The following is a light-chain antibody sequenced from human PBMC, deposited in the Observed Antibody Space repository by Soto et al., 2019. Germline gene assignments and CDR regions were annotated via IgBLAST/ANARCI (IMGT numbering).Light chain of an antibody. CDR2: GAS. V-gene: IGKV3-20*01. J-gene: IGKJ5*01. CDR1: QSVSSSY. CDR3: QQYGSSPLT. Sequence: IVLTQSPGILSLSPGERATLSCRASQSVSSSYLAWYQQKPGQAPRLLIYGASSRATGIPDRFSGSGSGTDFTLTISRLEPEDFAVYYCQQYGSSPLTFGQGTRLEIK.